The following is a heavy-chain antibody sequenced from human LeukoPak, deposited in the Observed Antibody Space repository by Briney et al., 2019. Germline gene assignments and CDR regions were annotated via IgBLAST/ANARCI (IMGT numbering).Heavy chain of an antibody. J-gene: IGHJ3*02. V-gene: IGHV4-4*07. CDR3: ARDKSRTYGSADAFDI. CDR1: GDSISGFY. Sequence: PSETLSLTCTVSGDSISGFYWSWIRQPPGKGLEWIGRIYTSGSTNYKSSLKSRVTMSVDTSKNQFSLKLSSVTAADTAVYYCARDKSRTYGSADAFDIWGQGTMVTVSS. D-gene: IGHD3-10*01. CDR2: IYTSGST.